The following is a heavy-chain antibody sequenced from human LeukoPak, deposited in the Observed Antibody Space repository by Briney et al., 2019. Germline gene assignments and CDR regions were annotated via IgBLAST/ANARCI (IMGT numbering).Heavy chain of an antibody. D-gene: IGHD3-10*01. CDR1: GFTFSNYE. Sequence: GGSLGLSCAASGFTFSNYEMNWVRQAPGKGLEWVSYISSSGSTIYYADSVKGRFTISRDNAKKSLYLQMNSLRAEDTALYYCARTGDYYYVMDVWGQGTTVTVSS. J-gene: IGHJ6*02. V-gene: IGHV3-48*03. CDR2: ISSSGSTI. CDR3: ARTGDYYYVMDV.